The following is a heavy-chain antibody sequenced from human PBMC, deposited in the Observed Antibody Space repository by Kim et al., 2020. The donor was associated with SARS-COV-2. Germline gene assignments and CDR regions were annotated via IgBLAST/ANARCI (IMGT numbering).Heavy chain of an antibody. Sequence: GGSLRLSCATSGLYIIHWVRQAPGKGLEWVAAMSFDGFSEYFADSVKGRFTISRDDSKNMVWLQLNSLRDEDPAIYYCATEGGTSGRCGYFDYWSQGTL. V-gene: IGHV3-30*04. J-gene: IGHJ4*02. CDR1: GLYI. CDR2: MSFDGFSE. CDR3: ATEGGTSGRCGYFDY. D-gene: IGHD6-19*01.